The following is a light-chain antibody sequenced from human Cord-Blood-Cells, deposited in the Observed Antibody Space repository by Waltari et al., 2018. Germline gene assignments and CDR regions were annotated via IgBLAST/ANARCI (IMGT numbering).Light chain of an antibody. J-gene: IGKJ1*01. Sequence: DLQMTQSPSSLSASVDDRVTITCRASQSISSYLNWYQQKPGKAPKLLIYAASSLQSGVPSRFSGSGSGTDFTLTISSLQPEDFATYYCQQSYSTPRTFGQGTKVEIK. CDR3: QQSYSTPRT. V-gene: IGKV1-39*01. CDR2: AAS. CDR1: QSISSY.